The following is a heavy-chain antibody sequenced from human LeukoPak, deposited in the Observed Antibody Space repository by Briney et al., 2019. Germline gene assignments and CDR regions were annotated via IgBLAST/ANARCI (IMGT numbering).Heavy chain of an antibody. V-gene: IGHV3-53*01. Sequence: GGSLRLSCAASGFTVGDSYISWVRQAPGKGLEWVSIIHASGNTYYADSVKGRFTISRDNSKNMVYLQMNSLRVEDTAVYYCARDLSLYDIFHYWGQGTLVTVSS. CDR1: GFTVGDSY. CDR3: ARDLSLYDIFHY. CDR2: IHASGNT. D-gene: IGHD3-9*01. J-gene: IGHJ4*02.